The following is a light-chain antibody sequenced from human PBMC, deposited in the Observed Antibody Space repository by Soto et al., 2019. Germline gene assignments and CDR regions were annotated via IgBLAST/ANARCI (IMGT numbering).Light chain of an antibody. CDR1: QSISSY. CDR2: AAS. CDR3: QKSNSPLQWT. J-gene: IGKJ1*01. V-gene: IGKV1-39*01. Sequence: DIPMTQSPSSLSASVGDRVTITCRASQSISSYLNWYQQKPGKAPKLLIYAASSLQSGVPSRFSGSGSGTDFTPTITSLHPKDFATYYCQKSNSPLQWTFAQGTKGKIK.